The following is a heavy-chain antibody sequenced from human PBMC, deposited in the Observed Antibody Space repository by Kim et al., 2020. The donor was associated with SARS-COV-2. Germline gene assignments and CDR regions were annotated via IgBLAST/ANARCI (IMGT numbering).Heavy chain of an antibody. CDR1: GGTFSSYA. CDR3: ARVYTAGMYNWFDP. V-gene: IGHV1-69*13. D-gene: IGHD5-18*01. CDR2: IIPIFGTA. J-gene: IGHJ5*02. Sequence: SVKVSCKASGGTFSSYAISWVRQAPGQGLEWMGGIIPIFGTANYAQKFQGRVTITADESTSTAYMELSSLRSEDTAVYYCARVYTAGMYNWFDPWGQGTLVTVSS.